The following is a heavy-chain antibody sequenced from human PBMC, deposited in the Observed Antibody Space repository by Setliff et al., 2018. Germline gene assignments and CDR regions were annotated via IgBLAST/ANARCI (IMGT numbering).Heavy chain of an antibody. J-gene: IGHJ4*02. CDR2: VTVYIGNT. D-gene: IGHD3-10*01. V-gene: IGHV1-18*01. Sequence: GASVKVSCQASGYTFSNYGVTWVRQAPGQGLEWMGWVTVYIGNTKYAQNLQGRLTLTTDISTSTAYMELGSLTTDDTAVYYCARVESMVRGKNILRHFDYWGQGIQVTVSS. CDR3: ARVESMVRGKNILRHFDY. CDR1: GYTFSNYG.